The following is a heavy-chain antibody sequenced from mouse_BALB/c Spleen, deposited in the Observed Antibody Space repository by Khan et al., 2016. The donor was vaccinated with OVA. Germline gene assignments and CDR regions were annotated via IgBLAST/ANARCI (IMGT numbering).Heavy chain of an antibody. CDR1: GFTFSSYT. D-gene: IGHD2-4*01. CDR2: ISSGGSYT. Sequence: EVELVESGGGLVKPGGSLKLSCAASGFTFSSYTMSWVRQTPEKRLEWVATISSGGSYTYYPDSVKGRFTISSDNAKNTLYLQMSSLKSEDTAMYYCKRDGTLRRFAYWGQGTMVTVSA. V-gene: IGHV5-6-4*01. CDR3: KRDGTLRRFAY. J-gene: IGHJ3*01.